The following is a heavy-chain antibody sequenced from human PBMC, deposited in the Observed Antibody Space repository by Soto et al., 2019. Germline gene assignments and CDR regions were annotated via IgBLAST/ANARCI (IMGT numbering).Heavy chain of an antibody. CDR3: ATGDCSTTSCYVTWFDP. CDR1: GVTLSSYI. V-gene: IGHV1-69*02. J-gene: IGHJ5*02. Sequence: ASVKVSCKASGVTLSSYIISWVRQAPGQGLEWMGRIIPILGVANHAQKFQGRVTLTADKSTSTAYMELSSLRSEDTAVYYCATGDCSTTSCYVTWFDPWGQGTLVTVPQ. CDR2: IIPILGVA. D-gene: IGHD2-2*01.